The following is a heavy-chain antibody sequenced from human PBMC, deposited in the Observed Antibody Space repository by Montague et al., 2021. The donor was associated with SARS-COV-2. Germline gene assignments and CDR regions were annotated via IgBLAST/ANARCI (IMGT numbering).Heavy chain of an antibody. J-gene: IGHJ3*02. CDR2: IYRTAGT. V-gene: IGHV4-39*01. CDR3: ARRPGKFGAAFDI. Sequence: SETLSLTCTVSGGSISGDSFYWIWLRHPPGQGLVWIVLIYRTAGTYINPSLKRRVSISVDTSKNQFSLKVSSVTAADTAVYYCARRPGKFGAAFDIWGLGTMVTVSS. D-gene: IGHD3-10*01. CDR1: GGSISGDSFY.